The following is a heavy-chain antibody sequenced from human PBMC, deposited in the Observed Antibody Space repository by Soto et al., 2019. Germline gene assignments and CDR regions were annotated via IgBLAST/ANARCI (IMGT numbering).Heavy chain of an antibody. CDR2: SSYDGRET. Sequence: GGSLRLSCAASDFDFSSYGIHWVRQAPGKGLEWVAASSYDGRETFYADSAKGRFTVSKEMSKNTAFLQMNALRHEDTAVYFCARDSGWPILNFDNWGQRTPVTVSS. D-gene: IGHD3-10*01. CDR1: DFDFSSYG. V-gene: IGHV3-30*03. J-gene: IGHJ4*02. CDR3: ARDSGWPILNFDN.